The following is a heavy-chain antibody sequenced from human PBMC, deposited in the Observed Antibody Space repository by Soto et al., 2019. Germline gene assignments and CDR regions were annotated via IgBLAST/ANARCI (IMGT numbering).Heavy chain of an antibody. CDR2: FDPEDGET. CDR3: ATWFLSGGSWVAGPIVASNWFDP. Sequence: ASVKVSCKVSGYTLTELSMHWVRQAPGKGLEWMGGFDPEDGETIYAQKFQGRVTTTEDTSTDTAYMELSSLRSEDTAVYYCATWFLSGGSWVAGPIVASNWFDPWGQGTLVTVSS. D-gene: IGHD2-15*01. J-gene: IGHJ5*02. V-gene: IGHV1-24*01. CDR1: GYTLTELS.